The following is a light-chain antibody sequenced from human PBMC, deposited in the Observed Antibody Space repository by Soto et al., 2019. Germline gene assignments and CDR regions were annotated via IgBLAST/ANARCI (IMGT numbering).Light chain of an antibody. CDR2: EVS. Sequence: QSVLTQPASVSGSPGQSITISCTGTSSDVGSYNLVSWYQQHPGKAPKLMIYEVSKRPSGVSNRFSGSKSANTASLTISGLQAEDESDYYCCSYAGSSTLYVFGTGTKVTVL. CDR3: CSYAGSSTLYV. J-gene: IGLJ1*01. V-gene: IGLV2-23*02. CDR1: SSDVGSYNL.